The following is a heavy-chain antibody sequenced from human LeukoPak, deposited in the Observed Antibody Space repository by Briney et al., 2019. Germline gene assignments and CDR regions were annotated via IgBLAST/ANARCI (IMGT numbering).Heavy chain of an antibody. J-gene: IGHJ3*02. CDR1: GGSISSSSYY. CDR2: IYYSGST. CDR3: ARRGYDYVWGSSNAFDI. D-gene: IGHD3-16*01. V-gene: IGHV4-39*01. Sequence: SETLSPTCTVSGGSISSSSYYWGWIRQPPGKGLEWIGSIYYSGSTYYNPSLKSRVTISVDTSKNQFSLKLSSVTAADTAVYYCARRGYDYVWGSSNAFDIWGQGTMVTVSS.